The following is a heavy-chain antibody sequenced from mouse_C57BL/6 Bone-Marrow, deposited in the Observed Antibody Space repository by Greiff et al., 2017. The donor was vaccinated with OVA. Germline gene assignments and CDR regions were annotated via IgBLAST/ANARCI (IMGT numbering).Heavy chain of an antibody. CDR2: IDPEDGET. D-gene: IGHD1-1*01. CDR1: GFNIKDYY. V-gene: IGHV14-2*01. J-gene: IGHJ2*01. Sequence: VQLQQSGAELVKPGASVKLSCTASGFNIKDYYMHWVKQRTEQGLEWIGRIDPEDGETKYAPKFQGKATITADTSSNSASLQLSILTSEYTAADYCARANYYGSSSFGYWGQGTTLTVSS. CDR3: ARANYYGSSSFGY.